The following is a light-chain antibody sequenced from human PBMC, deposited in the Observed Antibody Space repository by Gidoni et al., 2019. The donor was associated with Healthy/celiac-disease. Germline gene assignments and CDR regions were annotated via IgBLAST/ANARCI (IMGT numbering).Light chain of an antibody. J-gene: IGLJ1*01. V-gene: IGLV3-1*01. CDR1: KLGDKY. CDR3: QAWDSSTVV. CDR2: QDS. Sequence: SYELTQPPSVSVSPGQTASITCSGDKLGDKYACWYQQKPGQSPVLVIYQDSKRPSGIPARFSGSNSGNTATLTISGTQAMDEADYYCQAWDSSTVVFGTGTKVTVL.